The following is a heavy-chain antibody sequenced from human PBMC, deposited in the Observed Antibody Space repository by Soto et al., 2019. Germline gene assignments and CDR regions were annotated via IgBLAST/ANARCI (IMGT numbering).Heavy chain of an antibody. CDR2: IKSKTDGETT. CDR1: GFTFSNDW. CDR3: TTLYQGISN. D-gene: IGHD1-20*01. Sequence: EVQLVESGGGLVKPGGSLRLSCAASGFTFSNDWMSWVRQAPGKGLEWVGRIKSKTDGETTDYDAPVKGRFTISRDDSKNTLYLKMKRLKTEDNVVYYCTTLYQGISNWGQGTLVTVSS. J-gene: IGHJ4*02. V-gene: IGHV3-15*01.